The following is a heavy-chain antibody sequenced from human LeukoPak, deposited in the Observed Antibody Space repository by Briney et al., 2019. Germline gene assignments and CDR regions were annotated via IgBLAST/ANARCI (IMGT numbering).Heavy chain of an antibody. CDR2: IRYDGSNK. D-gene: IGHD2-2*01. J-gene: IGHJ4*02. V-gene: IGHV3-30*02. CDR1: GFTFNNYG. Sequence: PGGSLRLSCAASGFTFNNYGMQWVRQAPGKGLEWVAFIRYDGSNKYYADSVKGRFTISRDNSKNTLYVQMNSLRAEDTAVYYCAKDADIVVSSYFDYWGQGTLVTVSS. CDR3: AKDADIVVSSYFDY.